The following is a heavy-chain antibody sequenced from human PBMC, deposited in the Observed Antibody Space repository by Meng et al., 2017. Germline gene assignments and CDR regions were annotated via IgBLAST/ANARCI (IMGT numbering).Heavy chain of an antibody. D-gene: IGHD3-22*01. Sequence: QGQQVQYGAEVKKPGSSVQVPCKASGGTFGSYAISWVRQAPGQGLEWMGGIIPIFGTANYAQKFQGRVTITADKSTSTAYMELSSLRYEDTAVYYCASDLPDYYDSSGYPYWGQGTLVTVSS. CDR1: GGTFGSYA. V-gene: IGHV1-69*06. CDR3: ASDLPDYYDSSGYPY. CDR2: IIPIFGTA. J-gene: IGHJ4*02.